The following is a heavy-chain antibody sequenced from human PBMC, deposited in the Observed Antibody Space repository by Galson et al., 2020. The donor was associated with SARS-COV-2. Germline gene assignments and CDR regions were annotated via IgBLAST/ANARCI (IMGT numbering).Heavy chain of an antibody. Sequence: GESLKISCAASGFNFGCYTMHWVRQVPGKGLEWVSLISYDGTYTSYVDSVKGRFTIYKDNIKNTLYLQMDSLTEEDTALYYCAKGLYCGDTCSANFFDYWGQGTLVAVSS. CDR2: ISYDGTYT. D-gene: IGHD2-21*01. CDR1: GFNFGCYT. CDR3: AKGLYCGDTCSANFFDY. J-gene: IGHJ4*02. V-gene: IGHV3-43*01.